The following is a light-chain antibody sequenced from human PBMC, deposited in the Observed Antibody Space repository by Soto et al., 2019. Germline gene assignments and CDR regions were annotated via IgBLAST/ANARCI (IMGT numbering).Light chain of an antibody. V-gene: IGKV3-20*01. J-gene: IGKJ4*01. CDR2: GAS. CDR1: QSVTRNY. CDR3: QQYGTSPRT. Sequence: EIVLTQSPGTLSLCPGERATLSCRATQSVTRNYLAWYQPKPGQAPMLLIYGASSRTTGIPERFSGSGSGTNFTLTIGSLEPEDFAVYYCQQYGTSPRTFGGGTKLEIK.